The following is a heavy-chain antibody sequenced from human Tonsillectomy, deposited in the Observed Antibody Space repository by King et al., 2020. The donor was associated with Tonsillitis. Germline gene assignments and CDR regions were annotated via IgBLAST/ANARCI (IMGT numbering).Heavy chain of an antibody. D-gene: IGHD4-17*01. CDR1: ELTFSNYA. Sequence: VQLVESGGGLAQPGGSLRLSCEASELTFSNYALSGFGQAPGKGPEWVSGISYSGRSPYYADSVKGRFTISRDNSKNTLLLQMDSLRAEDTAVYYCAKVASTVTTYYYYYMDVWGKGTSVTVSS. J-gene: IGHJ6*03. CDR3: AKVASTVTTYYYYYMDV. CDR2: ISYSGRSP. V-gene: IGHV3-23*04.